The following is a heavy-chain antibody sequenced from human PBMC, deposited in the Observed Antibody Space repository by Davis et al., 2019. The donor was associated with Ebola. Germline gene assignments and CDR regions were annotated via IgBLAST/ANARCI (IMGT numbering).Heavy chain of an antibody. Sequence: PGGSLRLSCAASGFTFDDYAMHWVRQAPGKGLEWVSGISWNSGSIGYADSVKGRFTNSRDNAKNSLYLQMNSLRAEDTALYYFAKDSGNGDRRSYWYFDLWGRGTLVTVSS. CDR3: AKDSGNGDRRSYWYFDL. D-gene: IGHD4-17*01. CDR2: ISWNSGSI. CDR1: GFTFDDYA. J-gene: IGHJ2*01. V-gene: IGHV3-9*01.